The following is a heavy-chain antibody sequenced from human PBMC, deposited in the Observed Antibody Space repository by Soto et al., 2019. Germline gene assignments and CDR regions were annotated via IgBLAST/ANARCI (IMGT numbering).Heavy chain of an antibody. V-gene: IGHV3-23*01. D-gene: IGHD6-13*01. J-gene: IGHJ6*02. Sequence: EVQLFDSGGGLVQPGGSLTLSCAASGFTFSSYAMSWLRQAPGKGLEWCSALSGTGGRTYYADSVKGRFTISRDNSKNTLYLKMNSLRAEDKAVYYCGKDRVVKAAGVFYYYYYGMDVWGQGTTVTVSS. CDR2: LSGTGGRT. CDR1: GFTFSSYA. CDR3: GKDRVVKAAGVFYYYYYGMDV.